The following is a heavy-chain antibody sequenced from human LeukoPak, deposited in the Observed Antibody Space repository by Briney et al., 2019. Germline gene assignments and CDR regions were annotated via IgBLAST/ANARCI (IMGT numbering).Heavy chain of an antibody. CDR2: IKEDGTAK. Sequence: GGSLRLSFAASGFTFSSYAMSWVRQAPGKGLEWVGNIKEDGTAKNYVVSVRGRFTISRDNAKNSLYLQMNSLRGEDTAVYYCTRDSGYNAFDIWGQGTMVTVSS. D-gene: IGHD5-12*01. CDR3: TRDSGYNAFDI. J-gene: IGHJ3*02. V-gene: IGHV3-7*01. CDR1: GFTFSSYA.